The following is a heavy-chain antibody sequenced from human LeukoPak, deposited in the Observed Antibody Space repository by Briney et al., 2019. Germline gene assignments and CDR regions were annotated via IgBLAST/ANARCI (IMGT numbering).Heavy chain of an antibody. D-gene: IGHD1-26*01. J-gene: IGHJ3*02. Sequence: SETLSLTCTVSGGSISTFYWNWIRQSPGKGLEWIGYISVGGANNYNPSLKSRVSISVDTSKNQFSLRLSSVTAADTALYYCARGFPLYSGTYSDTFDIWGRGTMVTVSS. CDR2: ISVGGAN. V-gene: IGHV4-59*01. CDR1: GGSISTFY. CDR3: ARGFPLYSGTYSDTFDI.